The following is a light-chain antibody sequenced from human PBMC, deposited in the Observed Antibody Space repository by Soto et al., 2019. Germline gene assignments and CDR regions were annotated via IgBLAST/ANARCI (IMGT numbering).Light chain of an antibody. CDR2: AAS. V-gene: IGKV1-27*01. CDR1: QGISNH. Sequence: DIQMTQPPSSLSASVGDSVTITCRASQGISNHLAWYQQQPGEVPKPLIYAASALQAGVPSRFSGSGSGTDFTLTSRSLQPEDVATYYCQKYNSAPLTDGQGTRLEIK. J-gene: IGKJ5*01. CDR3: QKYNSAPLT.